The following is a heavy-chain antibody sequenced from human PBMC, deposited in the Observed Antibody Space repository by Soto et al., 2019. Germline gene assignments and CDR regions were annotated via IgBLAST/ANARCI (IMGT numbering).Heavy chain of an antibody. CDR1: CGSFSGYY. CDR3: ARDKITGLFDY. V-gene: IGHV4-34*01. J-gene: IGHJ4*02. Sequence: SETLSLTCAVYCGSFSGYYWSWIRQPPGKGLEWIGEINHSGSTNFNPSLKSRVTMSVDTSKNQFSLKLSSVTAADTAVYYCARDKITGLFDYWGQGTLVTVSS. CDR2: INHSGST. D-gene: IGHD2-8*02.